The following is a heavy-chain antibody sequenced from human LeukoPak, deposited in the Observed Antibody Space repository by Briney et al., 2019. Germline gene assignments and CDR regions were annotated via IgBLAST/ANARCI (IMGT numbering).Heavy chain of an antibody. D-gene: IGHD6-19*01. V-gene: IGHV3-23*01. Sequence: GGSLRLSCVVSGIKLSNYGMSWFRQAPGKGLEWVSGIREAGGGTKYADSVKGRFTISRDHSKNTLYLQMNSLRAEDTAVYYCPRSGWKGGLAFDYWGQGARVAVSS. J-gene: IGHJ4*02. CDR3: PRSGWKGGLAFDY. CDR2: IREAGGGT. CDR1: GIKLSNYG.